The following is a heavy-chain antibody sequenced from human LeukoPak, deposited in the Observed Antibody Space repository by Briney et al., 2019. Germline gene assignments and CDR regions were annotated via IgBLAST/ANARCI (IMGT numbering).Heavy chain of an antibody. J-gene: IGHJ6*03. V-gene: IGHV4-34*01. CDR3: ARGVSSSWYHGTFDYMDV. CDR2: INHSGST. CDR1: GGSFSGYY. D-gene: IGHD6-13*01. Sequence: SETLSLTCAVYGGSFSGYYWSWIRQPPGKGLEWIGEINHSGSTNYNPSLKSRVTISVDTSKNQFSLKLSSVTAADTAVYYCARGVSSSWYHGTFDYMDVWGKGTTVTVSS.